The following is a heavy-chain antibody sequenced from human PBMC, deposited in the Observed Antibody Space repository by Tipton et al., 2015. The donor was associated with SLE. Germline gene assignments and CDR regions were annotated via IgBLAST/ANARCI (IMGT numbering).Heavy chain of an antibody. CDR1: GGSFSGYY. CDR3: ARTQYTFGGVIAPFDY. J-gene: IGHJ4*02. D-gene: IGHD3-16*02. CDR2: INHSGST. V-gene: IGHV4-34*01. Sequence: TLSLTCAVYGGSFSGYYWSWIRQPPGKGLEWIGEINHSGSTNYNPSLKSRVTISVDTSKNQFSLKLSSVTAADTAVYYCARTQYTFGGVIAPFDYWGQGTRVTVSS.